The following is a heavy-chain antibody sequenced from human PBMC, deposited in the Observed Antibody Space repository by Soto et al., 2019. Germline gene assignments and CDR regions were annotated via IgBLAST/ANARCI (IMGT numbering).Heavy chain of an antibody. CDR3: ARGPPIWGFDL. D-gene: IGHD7-27*01. Sequence: QGQLVQSGAEVKKPGASVKVSCKASGYTFTTYDINLVRQSNGLGLVWIGWMSPKTVNTGYAQNVQGRFTMARNHSISTAYMELSNLTSEDTAVYYCARGPPIWGFDLWGQGTLVPVSS. J-gene: IGHJ4*02. CDR1: GYTFTTYD. CDR2: MSPKTVNT. V-gene: IGHV1-8*01.